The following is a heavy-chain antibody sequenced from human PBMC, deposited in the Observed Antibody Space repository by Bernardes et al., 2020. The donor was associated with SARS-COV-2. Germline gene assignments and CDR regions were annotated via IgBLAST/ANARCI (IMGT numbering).Heavy chain of an antibody. Sequence: ETLSLTCTVSGGSISSSSYYWGWIRQPPGKGLEWIGSIYYSGSTYYNPSLKSRVTISVDTSKNQFSLKLSSVTAADTAVYYCAKEVPANDYWGQGTLVTVSS. CDR2: IYYSGST. CDR3: AKEVPANDY. V-gene: IGHV4-39*07. J-gene: IGHJ4*02. CDR1: GGSISSSSYY. D-gene: IGHD2-2*01.